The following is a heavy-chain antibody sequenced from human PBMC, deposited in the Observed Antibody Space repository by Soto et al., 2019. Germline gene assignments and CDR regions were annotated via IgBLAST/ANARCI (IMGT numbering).Heavy chain of an antibody. Sequence: SETLSLTCTVSGGSISSSSYYWGWIRQPPGKGLEWIGSIYYSGSTYYNPSLKSRVTISVDTSKNQFSLKLSSVTAADTAVYYCARHLYSSSNWFDPWGQGTLVTVSS. CDR2: IYYSGST. CDR3: ARHLYSSSNWFDP. V-gene: IGHV4-39*01. CDR1: GGSISSSSYY. J-gene: IGHJ5*02. D-gene: IGHD6-6*01.